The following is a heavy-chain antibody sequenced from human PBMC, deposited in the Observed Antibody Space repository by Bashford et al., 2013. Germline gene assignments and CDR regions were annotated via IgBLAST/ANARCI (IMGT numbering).Heavy chain of an antibody. V-gene: IGHV3-7*03. D-gene: IGHD2-2*01. Sequence: GSLRLSCAASGFSFNNFWMAWVRQAPGKGLEWVANIKQDESQKFYVDSVKGRFTISRDNAKNSLYLQMNSLRTEDTALYYCAKAGCSSTTCYLNFWGQGTLVTVSS. J-gene: IGHJ4*02. CDR3: AKAGCSSTTCYLNF. CDR2: IKQDESQK. CDR1: GFSFNNFW.